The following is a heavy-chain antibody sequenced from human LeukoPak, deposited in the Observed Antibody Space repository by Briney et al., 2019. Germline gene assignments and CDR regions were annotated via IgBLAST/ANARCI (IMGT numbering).Heavy chain of an antibody. J-gene: IGHJ4*02. V-gene: IGHV4-39*01. Sequence: SETLSLTCTVSGGSISSSSYYWGWIRQPPGKGLEWIRSIYYSGSTYYNPSLKSRVTISVDTSKNQFSLKLSSVTAADTAVYYCARVEVVPADFDYWGQGTLVTVSS. D-gene: IGHD2-2*01. CDR1: GGSISSSSYY. CDR2: IYYSGST. CDR3: ARVEVVPADFDY.